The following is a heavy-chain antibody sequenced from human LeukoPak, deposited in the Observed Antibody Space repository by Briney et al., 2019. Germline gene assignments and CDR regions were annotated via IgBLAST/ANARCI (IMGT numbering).Heavy chain of an antibody. CDR3: AKDLQVVVTAIQLDY. CDR1: GFTFSSYA. J-gene: IGHJ4*02. Sequence: PGGSLRLSCAASGFTFSSYAMSWVRQAPGKGLEWVSAISGSGGSTYYADSVKGRFTISRDNSKNTLYLQMNSLRAEDTAVYYCAKDLQVVVTAIQLDYWGQGTLVTVSS. CDR2: ISGSGGST. D-gene: IGHD2-21*02. V-gene: IGHV3-23*01.